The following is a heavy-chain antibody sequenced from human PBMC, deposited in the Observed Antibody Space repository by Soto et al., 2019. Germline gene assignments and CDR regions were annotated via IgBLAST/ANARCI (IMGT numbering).Heavy chain of an antibody. J-gene: IGHJ4*02. CDR3: AKGVDSGYAVDY. CDR2: ISGSGSST. D-gene: IGHD5-12*01. CDR1: GFTFSSYA. V-gene: IGHV3-23*01. Sequence: GGSLRLSCAASGFTFSSYAMSWVRQAPGKGLEWVSAISGSGSSTYYADSVKGRFTISRDNSKNTLYLQMNSLRAEDTAVYYCAKGVDSGYAVDYWGQGTLVTVSS.